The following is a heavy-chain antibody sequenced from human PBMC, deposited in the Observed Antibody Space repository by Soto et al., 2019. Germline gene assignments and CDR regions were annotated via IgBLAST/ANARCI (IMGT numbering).Heavy chain of an antibody. CDR1: GFTFSSYA. V-gene: IGHV3-30-3*01. Sequence: QVQLVESGGGVVQPGRSLRLSCAASGFTFSSYAMHWVRQAPGKGLEWVAAISDDGSNKYYADSVKGRFTISRDNSKNTLYMQMNSLRAEDTAVYYCARDLAPGFWSGDSPPYYSGMDVWGQGTTVTVSS. CDR3: ARDLAPGFWSGDSPPYYSGMDV. D-gene: IGHD3-3*01. CDR2: ISDDGSNK. J-gene: IGHJ6*02.